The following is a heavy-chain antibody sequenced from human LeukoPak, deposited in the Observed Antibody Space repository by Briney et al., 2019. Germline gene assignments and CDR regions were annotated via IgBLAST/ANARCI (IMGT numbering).Heavy chain of an antibody. CDR1: GYTFTSYY. J-gene: IGHJ6*03. CDR2: INPNSGGT. Sequence: ASVKVSCKASGYTFTSYYMHWVRQAPGQGLEWMGWINPNSGGTNYAQKFQGRVTMTRDTSISTAYMELSRLRSDDTAVYYCARVKFGGLRYFETHYYYYYMDVWGKGTTVTVSS. D-gene: IGHD3-9*01. CDR3: ARVKFGGLRYFETHYYYYYMDV. V-gene: IGHV1-2*02.